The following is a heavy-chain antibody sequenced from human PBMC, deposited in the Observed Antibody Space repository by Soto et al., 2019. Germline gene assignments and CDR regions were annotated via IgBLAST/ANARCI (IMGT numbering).Heavy chain of an antibody. CDR3: AREPRRNVYFDH. Sequence: QVQLQESGPGLVKPSETLSLTCTVSGGSISSYYWSWIRQPPGKRLEWIGYIYDSGRTNYNPSLKSRVTISVDTSKNPFSLKLSSVTAADTAVYYCAREPRRNVYFDHWGQGTLVTVSS. J-gene: IGHJ4*02. V-gene: IGHV4-59*01. CDR2: IYDSGRT. D-gene: IGHD1-1*01. CDR1: GGSISSYY.